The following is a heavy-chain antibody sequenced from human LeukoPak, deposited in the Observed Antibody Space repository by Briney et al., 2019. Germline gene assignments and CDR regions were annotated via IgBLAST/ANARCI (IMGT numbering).Heavy chain of an antibody. CDR2: FDPEDGET. V-gene: IGHV1-24*01. CDR3: ATYNLRLGYCSSTSCYSHWFDP. J-gene: IGHJ5*02. D-gene: IGHD2-2*01. Sequence: ASVKVSCKVSGYTLTELSMHWVRQAPGKGLERMGGFDPEDGETIYAQKSQGRVTMTEDTSTDTAYMELSSLRSEDTAVYYCATYNLRLGYCSSTSCYSHWFDPWGQGTLVTVSS. CDR1: GYTLTELS.